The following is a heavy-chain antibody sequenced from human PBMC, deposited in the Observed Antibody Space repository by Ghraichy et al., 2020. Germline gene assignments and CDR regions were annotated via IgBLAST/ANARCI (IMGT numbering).Heavy chain of an antibody. CDR1: SGSMISTAYY. J-gene: IGHJ5*02. CDR2: IYYSGNV. Sequence: SETLSLTCTVSSGSMISTAYYWGWVRQSPGKGLEWIGSIYYSGNVFYNSSLKSRVTMSVDTSKTQFFLRLTSVSAADTAVYYCARHSRSPVQTRLTWFDPWGQGILVTVSS. CDR3: ARHSRSPVQTRLTWFDP. V-gene: IGHV4-39*01. D-gene: IGHD4-23*01.